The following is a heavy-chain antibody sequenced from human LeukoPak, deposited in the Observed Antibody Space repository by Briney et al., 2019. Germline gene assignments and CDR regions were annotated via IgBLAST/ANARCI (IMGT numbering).Heavy chain of an antibody. CDR3: ARAGADCGGDCYAIQAPIVFSNWFDP. D-gene: IGHD2-21*02. CDR2: IIPIFGTA. Sequence: SVKVSCKASGYTFTSYAISWVRQAPGQGLEWMGGIIPIFGTANYAQKFQGRVTITADKSTSTAYMELSSLRSEDTAVYYCARAGADCGGDCYAIQAPIVFSNWFDPWGQGTLVTVSS. CDR1: GYTFTSYA. J-gene: IGHJ5*02. V-gene: IGHV1-69*06.